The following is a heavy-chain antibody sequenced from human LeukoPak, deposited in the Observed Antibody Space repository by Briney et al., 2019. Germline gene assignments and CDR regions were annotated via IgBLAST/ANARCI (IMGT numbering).Heavy chain of an antibody. D-gene: IGHD3-3*01. CDR2: INTKTDGATT. CDR1: GFTFSGTW. J-gene: IGHJ4*02. CDR3: TTEFWYYFNN. Sequence: GGSLRLSCAGSGFTFSGTWLNWVRQAPGQGLEWVARINTKTDGATTTYGAPAKGRFTISRDDSKSTLYLDMNSLKTEDTAVYYCTTEFWYYFNNWGQGTLVTVSS. V-gene: IGHV3-15*01.